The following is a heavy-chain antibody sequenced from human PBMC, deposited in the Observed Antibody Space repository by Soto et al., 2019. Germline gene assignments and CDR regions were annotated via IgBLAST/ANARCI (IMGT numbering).Heavy chain of an antibody. CDR2: ISYDGSNK. J-gene: IGHJ4*02. Sequence: QVQLVESGGGVVQPGRSLRLSCAASGFTFSSYAMHWVRQAPGKGLVWVAVISYDGSNKYYADSVKGRFTISRDKSKNTLVLQVNSLRAEDAAVYDCVRDINKRVYASYFDYWGQGTLVNVSS. CDR3: VRDINKRVYASYFDY. CDR1: GFTFSSYA. D-gene: IGHD2-8*01. V-gene: IGHV3-30-3*01.